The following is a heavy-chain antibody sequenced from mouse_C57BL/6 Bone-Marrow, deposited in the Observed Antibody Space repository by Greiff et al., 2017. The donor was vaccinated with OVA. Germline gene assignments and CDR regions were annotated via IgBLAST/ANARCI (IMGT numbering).Heavy chain of an antibody. CDR1: GFNIKNTY. CDR3: ARRITTVVGSYYAMDY. D-gene: IGHD1-1*01. Sequence: VQLQQSVAELVRPGASVKLSCTASGFNIKNTYMHWVKQRPEQGLEWIGRIDPANGNTKYAPKFQGKATITADTSSNTAYLQLISLTSEDTAIYYFARRITTVVGSYYAMDYWGQGTSVTVSS. J-gene: IGHJ4*01. V-gene: IGHV14-3*01. CDR2: IDPANGNT.